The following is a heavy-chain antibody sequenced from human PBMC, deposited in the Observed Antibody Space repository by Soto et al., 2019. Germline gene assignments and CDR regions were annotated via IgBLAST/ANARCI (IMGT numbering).Heavy chain of an antibody. CDR3: ARSPRNYYALGSYSYFRH. Sequence: ASVKVSCKASGYTFTSYDISWVRQATGQGLEWMGWMHPNNGNTDYAPKFQGRVTMTMNTSIGTAYMELSSLRSEDTAVYYCARSPRNYYALGSYSYFRHWGQGTLVTVSS. D-gene: IGHD3-10*01. J-gene: IGHJ1*01. V-gene: IGHV1-8*01. CDR2: MHPNNGNT. CDR1: GYTFTSYD.